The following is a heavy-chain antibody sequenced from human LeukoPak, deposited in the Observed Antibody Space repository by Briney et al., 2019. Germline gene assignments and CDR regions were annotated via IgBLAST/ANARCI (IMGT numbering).Heavy chain of an antibody. CDR3: ARHAAPRAMVRGVYDY. CDR2: INHSGST. CDR1: GGSFSGYY. V-gene: IGHV4-34*01. Sequence: SETLPLTCAVYGGSFSGYYWSWIRQPPGKGLEWIGEINHSGSTNYNPSLKSRVTISVDTSKNQFSLKLSSVTAADTAVYYCARHAAPRAMVRGVYDYWGQGTLVTVSS. D-gene: IGHD3-10*01. J-gene: IGHJ4*02.